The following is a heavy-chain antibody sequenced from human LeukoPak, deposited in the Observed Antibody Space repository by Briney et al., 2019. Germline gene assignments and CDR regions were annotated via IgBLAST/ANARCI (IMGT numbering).Heavy chain of an antibody. CDR3: ARAPPCGYYDFWSGYYIFDY. D-gene: IGHD3-3*01. J-gene: IGHJ4*02. CDR1: GYTFTSYG. CDR2: IIAFNGNT. V-gene: IGHV1-18*01. Sequence: ASVKVSCKASGYTFTSYGISWVRQAPGQGLEWMGWIIAFNGNTNYAQKLQGRVTMTTDTSTSTAYMELSSLRSDDTAVYYCARAPPCGYYDFWSGYYIFDYWGQGTLVTVSS.